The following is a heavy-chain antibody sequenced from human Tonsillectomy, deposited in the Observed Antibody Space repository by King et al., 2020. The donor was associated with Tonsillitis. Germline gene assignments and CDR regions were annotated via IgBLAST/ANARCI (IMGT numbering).Heavy chain of an antibody. CDR2: ITGNDGNT. V-gene: IGHV3-23*04. D-gene: IGHD6-13*01. Sequence: VQLVESGGGLVQPGWSLRLSCAASGFTFNYAMSWVRQAPGKGLEWISGITGNDGNTYYGDSVKGRFTISRDNSKNTLYLQMNSLRAEDTAIYYCAKVRRGSSWNDAFDVWGQGTMVSVSS. J-gene: IGHJ3*01. CDR1: GFTFNYA. CDR3: AKVRRGSSWNDAFDV.